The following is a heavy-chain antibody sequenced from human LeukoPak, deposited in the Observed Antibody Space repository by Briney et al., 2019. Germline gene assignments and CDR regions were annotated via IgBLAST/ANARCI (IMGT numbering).Heavy chain of an antibody. Sequence: PSETLSLTCTVSGCSISSYYWSWVRQPAGKGLEWIGRIYTSGSTNYNPSLKSRVTMSVDTSKNQFSLKLSSVTAADTAVYYCARGYAMVVPDAFDIWGQGTMVTVSS. D-gene: IGHD5-18*01. V-gene: IGHV4-4*07. CDR2: IYTSGST. J-gene: IGHJ3*02. CDR1: GCSISSYY. CDR3: ARGYAMVVPDAFDI.